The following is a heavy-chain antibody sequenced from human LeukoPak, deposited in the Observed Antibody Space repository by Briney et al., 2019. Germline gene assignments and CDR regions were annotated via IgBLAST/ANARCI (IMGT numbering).Heavy chain of an antibody. Sequence: GGSLRLSCAASGFTFGSYWMSWVRQAPGKGLEWGANIKQDGSEKYYVDSVKGRFTISRENAKNSLYLQMKRLRAEDTAVYYCARSGSGSYSFNEFDYWGQGTLVTVSS. J-gene: IGHJ4*02. CDR3: ARSGSGSYSFNEFDY. CDR2: IKQDGSEK. CDR1: GFTFGSYW. V-gene: IGHV3-7*01. D-gene: IGHD3-10*01.